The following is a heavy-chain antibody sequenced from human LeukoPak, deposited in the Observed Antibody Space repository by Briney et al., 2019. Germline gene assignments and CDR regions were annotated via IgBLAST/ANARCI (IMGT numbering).Heavy chain of an antibody. CDR2: IYHSGNT. CDR1: GGSISSSNW. D-gene: IGHD5-24*01. CDR3: AREEMPGKLDY. V-gene: IGHV4-4*02. Sequence: NPSGTLSLTCAVSGGSISSSNWWSWVRQPPGKGLGWIGEIYHSGNTNYNPSLKSRVTISLDKSNNHFSLKLTSVTAADTAVYYCAREEMPGKLDYWGQGTLVTVSS. J-gene: IGHJ4*02.